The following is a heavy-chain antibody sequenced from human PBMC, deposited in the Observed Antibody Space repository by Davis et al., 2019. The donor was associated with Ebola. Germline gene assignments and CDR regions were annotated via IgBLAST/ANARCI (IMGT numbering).Heavy chain of an antibody. CDR3: ARGTGAAPGIDF. V-gene: IGHV3-7*03. CDR1: GFTFSSYW. Sequence: GESLKISCEASGFTFSSYWMIWVRQAPGKGLEWVANIKEDGSEKSYVDSVKGRFTISRDNAKNSLYLQMNTLRAEDTAVYYCARGTGAAPGIDFWGQGTLVTVSS. J-gene: IGHJ4*02. D-gene: IGHD6-13*01. CDR2: IKEDGSEK.